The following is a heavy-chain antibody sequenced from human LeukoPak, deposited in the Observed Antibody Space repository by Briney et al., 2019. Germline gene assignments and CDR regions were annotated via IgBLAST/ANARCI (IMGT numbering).Heavy chain of an antibody. V-gene: IGHV4-31*03. D-gene: IGHD1-26*01. J-gene: IGHJ3*02. Sequence: SETLSLTCTVSGGSISSGGYYWSWIRQHPGKGLEWIGYIYYSGSTYHNPSLKSRVTISVDTSKNQFSLKLSSVTAADTAVYYCARDGRADAFDIWGQGTMVTVSS. CDR2: IYYSGST. CDR3: ARDGRADAFDI. CDR1: GGSISSGGYY.